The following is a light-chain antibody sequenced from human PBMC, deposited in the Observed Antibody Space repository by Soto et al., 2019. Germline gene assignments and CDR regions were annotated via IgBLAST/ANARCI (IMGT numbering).Light chain of an antibody. CDR2: VAS. Sequence: EIVLTQSPDTLSLSPGGRATLSCRASQSVSSNNLAWYQHKPGQPPRLLIYVASRRATGIPDRFSGSGSGSEFTLTITRLEPEDFAVYYCQQHGSGPWTFDPGTTVEIK. J-gene: IGKJ1*01. CDR3: QQHGSGPWT. CDR1: QSVSSNN. V-gene: IGKV3-20*01.